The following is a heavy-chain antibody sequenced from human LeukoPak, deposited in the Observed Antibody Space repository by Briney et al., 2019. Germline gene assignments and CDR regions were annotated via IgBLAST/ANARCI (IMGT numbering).Heavy chain of an antibody. J-gene: IGHJ3*02. CDR1: GGSFSGYY. CDR3: ARRSWHSSI. V-gene: IGHV4-34*01. CDR2: INHSGST. D-gene: IGHD6-13*01. Sequence: PSETLSLTCAVYGGSFSGYYWSWIRQPPGKGLEWIGEINHSGSTNYNPSLKRRVTISVDTSKNQFSLKLSSVTAADTAVYYCARRSWHSSIWGQGTMVTVSS.